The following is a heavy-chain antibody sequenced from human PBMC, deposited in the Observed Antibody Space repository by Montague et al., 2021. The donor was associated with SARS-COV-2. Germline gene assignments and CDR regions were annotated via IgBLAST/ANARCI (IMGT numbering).Heavy chain of an antibody. J-gene: IGHJ3*02. Sequence: SETLSLTCDVSGVSINNTNWWSWVRQPPGKGLEWIGEIYHSGSTXYNPSLKMRIFMSVDEPKNQFSLRLTSVTAADTAIYYCAIYTAHDALDIWGQGTLVTVSS. CDR2: IYHSGST. CDR3: AIYTAHDALDI. V-gene: IGHV4-4*02. CDR1: GVSINNTNW. D-gene: IGHD2-21*02.